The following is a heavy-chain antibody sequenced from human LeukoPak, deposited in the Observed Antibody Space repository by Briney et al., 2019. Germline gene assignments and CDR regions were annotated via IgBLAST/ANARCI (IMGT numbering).Heavy chain of an antibody. CDR2: IYYSGST. V-gene: IGHV4-59*01. CDR1: GGSISSYY. CDR3: AREQYSDGYYYFDY. D-gene: IGHD5-18*01. J-gene: IGHJ4*02. Sequence: SETLSLTCTVSGGSISSYYWSWIRQPPGKGLEWIGYIYYSGSTNYNPSLKSRVTISVDTSKNQFSLKLSSVTAADTAVYYCAREQYSDGYYYFDYWGQGTLVTVSS.